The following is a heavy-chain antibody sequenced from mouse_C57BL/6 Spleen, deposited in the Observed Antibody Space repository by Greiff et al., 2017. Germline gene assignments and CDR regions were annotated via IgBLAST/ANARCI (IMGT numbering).Heavy chain of an antibody. CDR1: GYTFTSYW. Sequence: QVPLQQPGAELVKPGASVKLSCKASGYTFTSYWMHWVKQRPGQGLEWIGMIHPNSGSTNYNEKFKSKATLTVDKSSSTAYMQISSLTSEDSAVYYCYDGSSYDAYWGQGTLVTVSA. J-gene: IGHJ3*01. D-gene: IGHD1-1*01. V-gene: IGHV1-64*01. CDR3: YDGSSYDAY. CDR2: IHPNSGST.